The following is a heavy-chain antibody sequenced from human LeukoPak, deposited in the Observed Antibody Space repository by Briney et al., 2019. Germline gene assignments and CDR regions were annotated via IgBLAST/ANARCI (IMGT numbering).Heavy chain of an antibody. D-gene: IGHD3-16*01. V-gene: IGHV4-39*01. J-gene: IGHJ4*02. CDR3: ARLLGRGY. CDR2: IYYSGST. Sequence: PSETLSLTCTGSGGSISSSSYYWGWIRQPPGKGLEWIGSIYYSGSTYYNPSLKSRVTISVDTSKNQFSLKLSSVTAADTAVYYCARLLGRGYWGQGTLVTVSS. CDR1: GGSISSSSYY.